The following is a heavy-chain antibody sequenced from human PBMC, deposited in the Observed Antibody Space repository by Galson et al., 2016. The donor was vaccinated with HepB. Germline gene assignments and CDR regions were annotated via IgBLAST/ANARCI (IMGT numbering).Heavy chain of an antibody. J-gene: IGHJ4*02. CDR1: GYTFTSYA. CDR2: INAGNGNT. Sequence: SVKVSCKAPGYTFTSYAMHWVRQAPGQRLEWMGWINAGNGNTKYSQKFLGRVTITRDTSASTAYMELRSLRSEDTAVYYWARVGGRVVGATTLNYWGQGTLVTVSS. V-gene: IGHV1-3*01. D-gene: IGHD1-26*01. CDR3: ARVGGRVVGATTLNY.